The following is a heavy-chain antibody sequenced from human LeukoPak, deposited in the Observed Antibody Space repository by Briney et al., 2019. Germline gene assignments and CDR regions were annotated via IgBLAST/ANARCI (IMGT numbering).Heavy chain of an antibody. CDR3: ARVFDS. CDR2: IYHSGST. CDR1: GGSFSGYY. J-gene: IGHJ4*02. V-gene: IGHV4-34*01. Sequence: SETLSLTCAVYGGSFSGYYWSWIRQPPGKGLEWIGYIYHSGSTNYNPSLKSRVTISVDTSKNQFSLKLSSVTAADTAVYYCARVFDSWGQGTLVTVSS.